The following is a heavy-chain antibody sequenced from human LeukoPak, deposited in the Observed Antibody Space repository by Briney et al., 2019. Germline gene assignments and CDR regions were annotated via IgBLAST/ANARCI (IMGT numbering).Heavy chain of an antibody. D-gene: IGHD4-17*01. CDR1: GGTFSSYA. J-gene: IGHJ6*02. CDR3: AGTTVTLSYGMDV. V-gene: IGHV1-69*04. Sequence: SVKVSCKASGGTFSSYAISWVRQAPGQGLEWMGRIIPILGIANYAQKFQGRVTITADKPTSTAYMELSSLRSEDTAVYYCAGTTVTLSYGMDVWGQGTTVTVSS. CDR2: IIPILGIA.